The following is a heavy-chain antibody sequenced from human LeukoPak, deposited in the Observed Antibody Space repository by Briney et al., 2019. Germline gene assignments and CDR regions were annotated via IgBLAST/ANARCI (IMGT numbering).Heavy chain of an antibody. CDR1: GGSISSGGYY. Sequence: PSQTLSLTCTVSGGSISSGGYYWSWIRQPPGKGLEWIGYIYHSGSTYYNPSLKSRVAISVDRSKNQFSLKLSSVTAADTAVYYCARRLYPEGSYFDYWGQGTLVTVSS. J-gene: IGHJ4*02. V-gene: IGHV4-30-2*01. D-gene: IGHD1-26*01. CDR3: ARRLYPEGSYFDY. CDR2: IYHSGST.